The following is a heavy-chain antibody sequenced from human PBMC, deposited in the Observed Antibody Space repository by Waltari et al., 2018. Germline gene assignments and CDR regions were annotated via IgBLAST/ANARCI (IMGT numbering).Heavy chain of an antibody. D-gene: IGHD2-21*01. Sequence: EVQLVESGGGLVQPGGSLSLSCAAFGLTVSSNYMNWVRQAPGKGLEWVSVIFPAGGTFYADSVKGRFTISRHNFGNTLYLQMDSLRAEDTAVYYCARGDSIEDWGQGTLVTVSS. CDR3: ARGDSIED. V-gene: IGHV3-53*04. CDR2: IFPAGGT. J-gene: IGHJ4*02. CDR1: GLTVSSNY.